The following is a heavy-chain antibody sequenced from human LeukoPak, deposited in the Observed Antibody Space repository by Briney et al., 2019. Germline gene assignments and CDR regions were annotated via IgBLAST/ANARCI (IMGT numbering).Heavy chain of an antibody. CDR1: GFTVSTNY. J-gene: IGHJ4*02. CDR2: IYSGGGT. Sequence: GGSLRLSCAVSGFTVSTNYMTWVRQAPGKGLEWVSSIYSGGGTYYADSVRGRFAISRDNSKNTSHLQMNSLRAEDTAVYYCARVPNYWGQGTLVTVSS. CDR3: ARVPNY. V-gene: IGHV3-66*01.